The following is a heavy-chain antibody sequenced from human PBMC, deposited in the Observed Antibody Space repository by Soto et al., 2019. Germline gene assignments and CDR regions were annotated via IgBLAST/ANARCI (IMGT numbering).Heavy chain of an antibody. V-gene: IGHV1-69*13. CDR3: ASALYDILTGYSPYYYYGMDV. CDR2: IIPIFGTA. CDR1: GYTFTSYG. J-gene: IGHJ6*02. Sequence: SVKVSCKSSGYTFTSYGIIWVRQAPGQGLEWMGGIIPIFGTANYAQKFQGRVTITADESTSTAYMELSSLRSEDTAVYYCASALYDILTGYSPYYYYGMDVWGQGTTVTVSS. D-gene: IGHD3-9*01.